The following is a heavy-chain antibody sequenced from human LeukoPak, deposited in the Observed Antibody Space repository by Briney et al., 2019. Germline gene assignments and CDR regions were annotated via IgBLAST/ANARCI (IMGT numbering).Heavy chain of an antibody. CDR1: GFRFSDAW. D-gene: IGHD2-15*01. Sequence: GGSLRLSCEASGFRFSDAWMSWVRQAPGKGLEWLGRIKSNTNGGTTDYAAPVKGRFTISRDDSRNTLSLQINSLKTEDTAVYYCTTYRAWKLLGGDCWGQGTPVTVSS. J-gene: IGHJ4*02. CDR2: IKSNTNGGTT. V-gene: IGHV3-15*01. CDR3: TTYRAWKLLGGDC.